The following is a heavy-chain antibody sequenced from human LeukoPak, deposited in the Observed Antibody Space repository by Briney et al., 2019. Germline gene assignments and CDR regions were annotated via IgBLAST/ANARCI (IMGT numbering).Heavy chain of an antibody. V-gene: IGHV4-59*01. CDR2: IYYSGST. D-gene: IGHD5-18*01. CDR3: ASTQLWSPLFDY. CDR1: GGSISSYY. J-gene: IGHJ4*02. Sequence: SETLSLTCTVSGGSISSYYWSWIRQPPGKGLEWIGYIYYSGSTNYNPSLKSRATISVDTSKNQFPLKLSSVTAADTAAYYCASTQLWSPLFDYWGQGTLVTVSS.